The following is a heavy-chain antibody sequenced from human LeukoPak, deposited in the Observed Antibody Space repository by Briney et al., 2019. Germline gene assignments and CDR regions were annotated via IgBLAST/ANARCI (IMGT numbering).Heavy chain of an antibody. CDR1: GGTFSSYA. V-gene: IGHV1-46*01. Sequence: ASVKVSCKASGGTFSSYAISWVRQAPGQGLEWMGIINPSGGSTSYAQKFQGRVTMTRDTSTSTVYMELSGLRSEDTAVYYCARDDILTGYHEAFFDYWGQGTLVTVSS. CDR2: INPSGGST. CDR3: ARDDILTGYHEAFFDY. J-gene: IGHJ4*02. D-gene: IGHD3-9*01.